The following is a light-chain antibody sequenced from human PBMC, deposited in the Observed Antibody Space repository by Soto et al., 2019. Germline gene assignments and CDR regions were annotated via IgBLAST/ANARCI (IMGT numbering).Light chain of an antibody. CDR1: QNIRGNE. CDR3: QDYGASAPWT. V-gene: IGKV3-20*01. CDR2: RGS. J-gene: IGKJ1*01. Sequence: VLTQSPGTLSLSPGERTTLSCRASQNIRGNELAWYQQKPGQPPRLLIYRGSSRAPGIPDRFSGRGSGTEFTLTISRLEPEDFAVYYCQDYGASAPWTFGQGNRVEI.